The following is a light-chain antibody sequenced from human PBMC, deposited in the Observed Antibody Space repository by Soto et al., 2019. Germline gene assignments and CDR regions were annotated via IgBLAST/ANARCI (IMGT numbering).Light chain of an antibody. CDR2: AAS. Sequence: AIRMTQSPSSFSASTGDRVTITCRASQGISSYLAWYQQKPGKAPKLLIYAASTLQSGVPSRFSGSGSGTDFTLTICCLQSEDFSTYYCQQYDSYPLTFGPGTKVDIK. CDR1: QGISSY. V-gene: IGKV1-8*01. CDR3: QQYDSYPLT. J-gene: IGKJ3*01.